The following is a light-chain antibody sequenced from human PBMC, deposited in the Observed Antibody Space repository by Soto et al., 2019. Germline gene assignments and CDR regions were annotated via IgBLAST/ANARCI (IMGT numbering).Light chain of an antibody. CDR2: EVS. J-gene: IGLJ3*02. V-gene: IGLV2-14*01. CDR3: SSYTSSNTLV. Sequence: QSALTQPASVSGSPGQSITISCTGTSSDVGDYNYVSWYQQHPGKAPKLMIYEVSNRPSGVSNRFSGSKSGNTASLTNSGLQDDDEADYYCSSYTSSNTLVFGGGTKLTVL. CDR1: SSDVGDYNY.